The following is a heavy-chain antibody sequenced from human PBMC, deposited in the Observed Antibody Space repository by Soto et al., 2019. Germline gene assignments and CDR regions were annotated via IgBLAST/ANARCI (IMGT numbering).Heavy chain of an antibody. D-gene: IGHD3-16*02. V-gene: IGHV2-70*11. J-gene: IGHJ3*02. CDR3: ARFRPDIVAFDI. CDR2: IDWDGDK. Sequence: ESGPTLVNPTQTLTLTCTFSGFSLSTSGMCVTWIRQPPGRALEWLARIDWDGDKYYSTSLKTRLTISKDTSKNQVVLTMTNMDTVDTATYYCARFRPDIVAFDIWGQGTMVTVSS. CDR1: GFSLSTSGMC.